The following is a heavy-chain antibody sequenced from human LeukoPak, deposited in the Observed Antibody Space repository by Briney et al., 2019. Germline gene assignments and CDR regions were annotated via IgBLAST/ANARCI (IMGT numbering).Heavy chain of an antibody. CDR1: GGSISSYY. CDR3: ARSLRSFHFDY. Sequence: SETLSLTCTVSGGSISSYYWSWIRQPPGKGLEWIGYIYYSGSTNYNPSLKSRVTISVDTSKNQFSLKLSPVTAADTAVYYCARSLRSFHFDYWGQGTLVTVSS. D-gene: IGHD3-10*01. V-gene: IGHV4-59*01. J-gene: IGHJ4*02. CDR2: IYYSGST.